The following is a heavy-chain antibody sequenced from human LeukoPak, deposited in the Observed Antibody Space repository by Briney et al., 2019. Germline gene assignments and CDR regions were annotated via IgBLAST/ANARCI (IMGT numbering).Heavy chain of an antibody. D-gene: IGHD7-27*01. J-gene: IGHJ4*02. V-gene: IGHV3-48*03. CDR1: GFTFSRYG. Sequence: GGSLTLSCPASGFTFSRYGMAWVRQAAGRGLEWVSLTSSGGHVISYEDSVKGRFIISRDDAASSLYLQMNSLTAEDTAVYYCARDEDGDQDFDYWGQGTLVTVSS. CDR2: TSSGGHVI. CDR3: ARDEDGDQDFDY.